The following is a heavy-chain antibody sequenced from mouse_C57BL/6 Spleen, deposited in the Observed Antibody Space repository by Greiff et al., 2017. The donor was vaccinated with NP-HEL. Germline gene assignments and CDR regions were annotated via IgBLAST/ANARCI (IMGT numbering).Heavy chain of an antibody. CDR2: IWTGGGT. CDR1: GFSLTSYA. D-gene: IGHD1-1*01. Sequence: QVQLKESGPGLVAPSQSLSITCTVSGFSLTSYAISWVRQPPGKGLEWLGVIWTGGGTNYNSALKSRLSISKDNSKSQVFLKRNSLQTDDTARYYCARNYYYGSSPYWYFEVWGTGTTVTVSS. J-gene: IGHJ1*03. V-gene: IGHV2-9-1*01. CDR3: ARNYYYGSSPYWYFEV.